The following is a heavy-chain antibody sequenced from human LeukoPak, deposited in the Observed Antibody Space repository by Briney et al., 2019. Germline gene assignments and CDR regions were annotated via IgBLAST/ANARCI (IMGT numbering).Heavy chain of an antibody. J-gene: IGHJ4*02. D-gene: IGHD2-21*02. CDR1: GFTISSYS. Sequence: PGGSLRLSCAASGFTISSYSMNWVRQAPGKGLEWVSYISSSSSTIYYADSVKGRFTISRDNAKNSLYLQMNSLRAEDTAVYYCAREDCGGDCYPDYWGQGTLVTVSS. V-gene: IGHV3-48*04. CDR2: ISSSSSTI. CDR3: AREDCGGDCYPDY.